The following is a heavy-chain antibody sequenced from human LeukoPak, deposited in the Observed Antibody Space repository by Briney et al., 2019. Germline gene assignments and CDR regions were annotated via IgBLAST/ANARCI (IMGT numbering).Heavy chain of an antibody. J-gene: IGHJ6*02. CDR1: GGTFISYA. CDR2: IIPIFGTA. CDR3: ASGVDTAMVQRYYYGMDV. D-gene: IGHD5-18*01. V-gene: IGHV1-69*01. Sequence: GSSVKVSCKASGGTFISYAISWVRQAPGQGLEWMGGIIPIFGTANYAQKFQGRVTITVDESTSTAYMELSSLRSEDTAVYYCASGVDTAMVQRYYYGMDVWGQGTTVTVSS.